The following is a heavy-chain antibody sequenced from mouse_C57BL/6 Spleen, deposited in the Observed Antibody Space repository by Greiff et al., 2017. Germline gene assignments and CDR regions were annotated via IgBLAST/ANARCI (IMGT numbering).Heavy chain of an antibody. J-gene: IGHJ2*01. CDR1: GYTFTDYE. Sequence: VQLVESGAELVRPGASVTLSCKASGYTFTDYEMHWVKQTPVHGLEWIGAIDPETGGTAYNQKFKGKAILTADKSSSTAYMELRSLTSEDSAVYYCTREEVALDDWGQGTTLTVSS. V-gene: IGHV1-15*01. CDR2: IDPETGGT. CDR3: TREEVALDD. D-gene: IGHD1-1*02.